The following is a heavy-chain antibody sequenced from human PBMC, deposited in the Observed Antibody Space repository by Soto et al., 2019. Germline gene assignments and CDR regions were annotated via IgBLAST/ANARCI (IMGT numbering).Heavy chain of an antibody. J-gene: IGHJ4*02. D-gene: IGHD6-25*01. V-gene: IGHV4-39*01. Sequence: SEPLSLTWTVSGGSISSSSYYWGWTRQPPGKGLEWIGSIYYSGSTYYNPSLKSRVTISVDTSKNQFSLKLSSVTAAHTALYYCASTIAAALQYYFDYWEQGTVVTVSS. CDR3: ASTIAAALQYYFDY. CDR2: IYYSGST. CDR1: GGSISSSSYY.